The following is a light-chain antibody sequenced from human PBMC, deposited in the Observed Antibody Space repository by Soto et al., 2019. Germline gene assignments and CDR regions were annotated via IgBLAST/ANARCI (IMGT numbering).Light chain of an antibody. CDR1: SSDVGGYYY. J-gene: IGLJ1*01. CDR2: QVS. Sequence: QSVLTQPASVSGSPGQSITISCTGTSSDVGGYYYVSWYQHHPGKAPKLMIYQVSNRPSGVSNRFSGSKSGNTASLTISGLQAEDEADYYCLSYADTAYVFGTGTKV. CDR3: LSYADTAYV. V-gene: IGLV2-14*01.